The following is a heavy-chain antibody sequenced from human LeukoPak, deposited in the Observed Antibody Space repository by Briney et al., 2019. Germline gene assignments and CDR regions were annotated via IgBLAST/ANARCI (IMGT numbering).Heavy chain of an antibody. D-gene: IGHD3-22*01. J-gene: IGHJ4*02. V-gene: IGHV4-30-4*01. CDR2: IYYSGST. CDR1: GGSISSGDYY. CDR3: ARANYDSSGYYQYYFDY. Sequence: SETLSPTCTVSGGSISSGDYYWSWIRQPPGKGLEWIGYIYYSGSTYYNPSLKSRVTISVDTSKNQFSLKLSSVTAADTAVYYCARANYDSSGYYQYYFDYWGQGTLVTVSS.